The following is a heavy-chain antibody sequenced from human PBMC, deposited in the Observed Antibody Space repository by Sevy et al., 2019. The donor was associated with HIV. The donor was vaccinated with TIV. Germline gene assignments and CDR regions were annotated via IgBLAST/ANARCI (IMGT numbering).Heavy chain of an antibody. D-gene: IGHD3-22*01. Sequence: ASVKVSCKVSGHTLNQLSMHWVRQAPGKGLEWMGRFDPEDGETIYAQRFQGRFTMTEDTSTDTAYMHLSSLRSEDTALYYCASAREYYEDNSGYLDYWGQGTLVTVSS. CDR3: ASAREYYEDNSGYLDY. V-gene: IGHV1-24*01. CDR2: FDPEDGET. CDR1: GHTLNQLS. J-gene: IGHJ4*02.